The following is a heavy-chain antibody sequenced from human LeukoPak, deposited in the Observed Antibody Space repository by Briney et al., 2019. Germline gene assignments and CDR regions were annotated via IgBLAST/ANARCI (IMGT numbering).Heavy chain of an antibody. J-gene: IGHJ2*01. CDR1: AYTFTGYY. CDR3: ARESSAELLRNWYFDL. V-gene: IGHV1-2*02. Sequence: VSVKVSCKASAYTFTGYYMHLVRQAPGQGLEWMGWINPNSGGTNYAQKFQGRVTMTRDTSISTAYMELSRLRSDDTAVYYCARESSAELLRNWYFDLWGRGTLVTVSS. D-gene: IGHD2-15*01. CDR2: INPNSGGT.